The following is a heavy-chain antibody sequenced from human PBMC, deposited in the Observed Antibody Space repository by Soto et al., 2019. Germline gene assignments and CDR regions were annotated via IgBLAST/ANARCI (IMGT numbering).Heavy chain of an antibody. D-gene: IGHD3-9*01. CDR1: GFTFSSYG. Sequence: QVPLVESGGGVVQPGRSLRLSCAASGFTFSSYGMHWVRQAPGKGLEWVAVIWYDGSNRYYADSVKGRFTISRENSKNTLYLQMNSLRAEDTAVYYCAGTLRYFDWLPLDYWGQGTLVTVSS. V-gene: IGHV3-33*01. J-gene: IGHJ4*02. CDR3: AGTLRYFDWLPLDY. CDR2: IWYDGSNR.